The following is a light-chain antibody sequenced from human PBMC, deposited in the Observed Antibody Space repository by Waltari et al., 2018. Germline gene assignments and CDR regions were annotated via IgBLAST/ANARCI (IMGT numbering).Light chain of an antibody. Sequence: DIQMTQSPSTLSASMGDSVTITCRASQNIDTWLAWYQQKPGKAPKLLIFKASNLESGVPSKFSGSGSGTEFTLTSSNLEPDDFATYYCQQYASFPITFGHGTRLEIK. V-gene: IGKV1-5*03. CDR2: KAS. CDR1: QNIDTW. CDR3: QQYASFPIT. J-gene: IGKJ5*01.